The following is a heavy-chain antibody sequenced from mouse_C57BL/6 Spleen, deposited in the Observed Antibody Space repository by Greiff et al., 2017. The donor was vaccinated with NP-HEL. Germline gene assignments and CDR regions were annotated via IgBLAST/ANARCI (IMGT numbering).Heavy chain of an antibody. CDR3: APNSITTVVPGGY. CDR1: GYTFTSHW. V-gene: IGHV1-56*01. D-gene: IGHD1-1*01. J-gene: IGHJ2*01. Sequence: VQLQQSGPELVRPGASVKISCKAPGYTFTSHWMQWVRQRPGQGLEWIGEIFPGSGSTYYNEKFKGKATLTVDSASSTAYMQLSSLTSEDSAVYFCAPNSITTVVPGGYWGQGTTLTVSS. CDR2: IFPGSGST.